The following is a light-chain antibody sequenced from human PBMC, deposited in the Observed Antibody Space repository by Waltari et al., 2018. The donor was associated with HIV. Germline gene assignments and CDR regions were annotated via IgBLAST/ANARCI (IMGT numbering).Light chain of an antibody. CDR3: AAWDDSLDGPV. J-gene: IGLJ2*01. Sequence: PVLTQPPSASGTPGQRVIISCSGSSSNIGRHPVSWYQHLPRATPTLLIFGNNQRSSGVPDRFSGSKSATSASLAISGLRSVDEADYSCAAWDDSLDGPVFGGGTKLTVL. V-gene: IGLV1-44*01. CDR2: GNN. CDR1: SSNIGRHP.